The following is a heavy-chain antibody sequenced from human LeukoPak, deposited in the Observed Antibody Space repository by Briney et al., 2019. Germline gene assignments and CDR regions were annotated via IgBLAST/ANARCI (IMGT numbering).Heavy chain of an antibody. V-gene: IGHV3-23*01. Sequence: PGGSLRLSCAASGFTFSGYAMSWVRQAPGKGLEWVSVISGSGGSRYNADSVKGRFTISRDNSKNTVYLQMNNLRAEDTAVYYCAKDYPFRSGTYYPWYEGMDVWGQGTTVTVSS. D-gene: IGHD3-10*01. J-gene: IGHJ6*02. CDR1: GFTFSGYA. CDR2: ISGSGGSR. CDR3: AKDYPFRSGTYYPWYEGMDV.